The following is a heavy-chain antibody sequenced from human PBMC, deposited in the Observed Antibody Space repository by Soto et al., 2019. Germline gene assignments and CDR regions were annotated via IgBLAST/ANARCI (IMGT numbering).Heavy chain of an antibody. V-gene: IGHV4-59*01. CDR3: ARSIVGADIDY. CDR2: IYYSGST. D-gene: IGHD1-26*01. CDR1: GGSISSYY. Sequence: SETLSLTCTVSGGSISSYYWSWIRQPPGKGLEWIGYIYYSGSTNYNPSLKSRVTISVDTSKNQFSLKLSSVTAADTAVYYCARSIVGADIDYWGQGTLVTAPQ. J-gene: IGHJ4*02.